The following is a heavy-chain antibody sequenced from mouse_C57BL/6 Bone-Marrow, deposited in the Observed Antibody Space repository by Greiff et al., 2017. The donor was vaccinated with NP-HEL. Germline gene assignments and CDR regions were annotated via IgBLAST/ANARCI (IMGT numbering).Heavy chain of an antibody. CDR1: GYTFSSYW. J-gene: IGHJ2*01. V-gene: IGHV1-55*01. CDR3: AIHDDQGDD. CDR2: IYPGSGST. Sequence: QVQLQQPGAELVKPGASVKMSCKASGYTFSSYWLTWVKQRPGLGLEWIGDIYPGSGSTNYNEKFKSKATLTADTSSCSAYMQLSSLTSEDSAVYYCAIHDDQGDDWGQGTTLADTS.